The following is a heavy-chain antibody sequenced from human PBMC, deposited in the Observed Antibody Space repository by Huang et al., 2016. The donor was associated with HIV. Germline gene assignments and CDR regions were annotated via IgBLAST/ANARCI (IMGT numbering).Heavy chain of an antibody. J-gene: IGHJ4*02. CDR3: ARDGHCGRDCYLPFDS. V-gene: IGHV4-59*11. CDR1: GGSMSTHY. CDR2: IYFNKDT. Sequence: QVHLQESGPGLVTASETLSLTCTVSGGSMSTHYWTWIRQPPGKGLHWLGSIYFNKDTNYNPSRKSRVTMSVARSMNQISRKVTSVTATDTAVYCCARDGHCGRDCYLPFDSWGPGTLVTVSS. D-gene: IGHD2-21*02.